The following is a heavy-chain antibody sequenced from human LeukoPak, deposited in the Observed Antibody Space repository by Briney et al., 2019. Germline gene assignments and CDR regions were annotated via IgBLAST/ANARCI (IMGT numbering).Heavy chain of an antibody. Sequence: SETLSLTCTVSGGSISSSSYYWGWIRQPPGKGLEWIGSIYYSGSTYYNPSLKSRVTISVDTSKNQFSLKLSSVTAADTAVYYCARRMVRGVAYFDYWGQGTLVTVSS. J-gene: IGHJ4*02. CDR3: ARRMVRGVAYFDY. D-gene: IGHD3-10*01. CDR1: GGSISSSSYY. CDR2: IYYSGST. V-gene: IGHV4-39*01.